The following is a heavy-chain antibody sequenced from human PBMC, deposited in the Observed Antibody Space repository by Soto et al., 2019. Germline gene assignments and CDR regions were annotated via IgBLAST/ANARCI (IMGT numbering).Heavy chain of an antibody. J-gene: IGHJ5*02. V-gene: IGHV3-23*01. Sequence: GGSLRLSCAASRFTFSSYAMSWVRQAPGKGLEWVSTISDSGGSTHYAGSVKGRFTISRDSSNNTLYLQMNSLRAEDTAVYYCAKHGGGPNSPLAPWGQGTLVTVSS. D-gene: IGHD2-15*01. CDR1: RFTFSSYA. CDR3: AKHGGGPNSPLAP. CDR2: ISDSGGST.